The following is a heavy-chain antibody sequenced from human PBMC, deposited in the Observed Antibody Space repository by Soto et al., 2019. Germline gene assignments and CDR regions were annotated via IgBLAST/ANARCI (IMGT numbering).Heavy chain of an antibody. Sequence: GGSLRLSCEASGFIFRYFGMHWVRQAPGKGLEWVAAISYDGSAEYYADSVKGRFTISRDNSKYTLFLQMNSLRPEDTAVYYCAKDPQLYQVLFYFDSWGQGTLVTVSS. V-gene: IGHV3-30*18. CDR3: AKDPQLYQVLFYFDS. J-gene: IGHJ4*02. CDR2: ISYDGSAE. D-gene: IGHD6-13*01. CDR1: GFIFRYFG.